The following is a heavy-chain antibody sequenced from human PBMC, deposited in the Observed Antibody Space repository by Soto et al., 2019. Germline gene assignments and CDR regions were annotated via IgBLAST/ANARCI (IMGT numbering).Heavy chain of an antibody. J-gene: IGHJ4*02. CDR2: ISTRSNSI. Sequence: PGGSLRLSCAASAFTFSSYSMNWVRQPPGKGLEWVSYISTRSNSIYYADSVKGRFTVSRDNAKNSLFLQMSSLRDEDTAVYFCARAQSIGAYYPFDYWGQGTLVTVSS. CDR1: AFTFSSYS. D-gene: IGHD1-26*01. V-gene: IGHV3-48*02. CDR3: ARAQSIGAYYPFDY.